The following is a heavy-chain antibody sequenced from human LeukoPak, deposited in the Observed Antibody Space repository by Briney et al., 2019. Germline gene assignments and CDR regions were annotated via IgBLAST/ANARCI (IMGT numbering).Heavy chain of an antibody. CDR2: IYYRGST. CDR1: GGSISSYY. D-gene: IGHD3-3*02. CDR3: VRDRLGPSFSVSHFDL. V-gene: IGHV4-59*12. Sequence: SETLSLTCTVSGGSISSYYWSWIRQPPGKGLEWIAYIYYRGSTNYNPSLKSRVTISVDTSKNQFSLKLSSVTAADTALYYCVRDRLGPSFSVSHFDLWGQGTLVTVSS. J-gene: IGHJ4*02.